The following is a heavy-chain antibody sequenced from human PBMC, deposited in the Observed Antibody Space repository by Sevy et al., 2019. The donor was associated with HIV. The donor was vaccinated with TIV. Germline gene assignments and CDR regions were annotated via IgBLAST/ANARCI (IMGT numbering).Heavy chain of an antibody. CDR2: VTSVGTT. V-gene: IGHV3-23*01. CDR1: GLTLTTTG. CDR3: AGGDTTMITDLDY. D-gene: IGHD3-16*01. Sequence: GGSLRLSCAASGLTLTTTGMSWVRQAPGKGLEGVAGVTSVGTTYYADSVRDRFTASRDNSKNTLYLQLNSLRADDTAGFYCAGGDTTMITDLDYWGQGTLVTVSS. J-gene: IGHJ4*02.